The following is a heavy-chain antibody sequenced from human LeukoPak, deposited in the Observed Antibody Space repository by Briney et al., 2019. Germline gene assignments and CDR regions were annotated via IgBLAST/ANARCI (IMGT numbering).Heavy chain of an antibody. V-gene: IGHV3-48*03. CDR3: ARDRGSSGPNYFDC. CDR2: ISSSGSTI. J-gene: IGHJ4*02. D-gene: IGHD6-19*01. Sequence: GGSLRLSCVVSGFTFSSHEMNWVRQALGKGLEWVSYISSSGSTIYYADSVKGRFTISRDNAKNSLYLQLNSLRAEDTAVYYCARDRGSSGPNYFDCWGQGTLVTVSS. CDR1: GFTFSSHE.